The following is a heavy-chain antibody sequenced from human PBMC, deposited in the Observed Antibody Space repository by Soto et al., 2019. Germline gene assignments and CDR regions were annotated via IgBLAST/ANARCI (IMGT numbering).Heavy chain of an antibody. CDR3: ASSGYYHDAFDI. J-gene: IGHJ3*02. CDR1: VFPFEDYS. CDR2: ISWNSGSI. V-gene: IGHV3-9*01. Sequence: SLSLSFSASVFPFEDYSMHWVRQAPGKGLEWVSGISWNSGSIGYADSVKGRFTISRDNAKNSLYLQMNSLRAEDTALYYCASSGYYHDAFDIWGQGTMVTVSS. D-gene: IGHD2-21*01.